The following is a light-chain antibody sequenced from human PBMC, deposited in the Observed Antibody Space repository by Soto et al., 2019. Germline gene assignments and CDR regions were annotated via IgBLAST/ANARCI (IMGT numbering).Light chain of an antibody. V-gene: IGLV2-14*01. CDR3: SSYTSGSTHV. CDR2: DVS. J-gene: IGLJ2*01. CDR1: SSDVGGYSY. Sequence: QSALTQPASVSGSPGQSITISCTGTSSDVGGYSYVSWYQQHPGKAPKLMIYDVSNRPSGVSNRFSGSKSGNTASLTISGPEAEDEADYYYSSYTSGSTHVFGAGTKLTVL.